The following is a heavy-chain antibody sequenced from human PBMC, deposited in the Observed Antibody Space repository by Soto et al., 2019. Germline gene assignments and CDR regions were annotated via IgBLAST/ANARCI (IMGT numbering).Heavy chain of an antibody. CDR2: ITTSSAYI. CDR3: VRSGTARLLRHSWFDT. CDR1: GFTFNTYD. D-gene: IGHD2-21*01. Sequence: EVQLVESGGGLVKPGGSLRLSCAASGFTFNTYDMNWVRQAPGTGLEWVSAITTSSAYIYYADSLKGRITISRDNAKNSLFLQMNSLGAEDTAVYYCVRSGTARLLRHSWFDTWGQGTLVTVSS. V-gene: IGHV3-21*01. J-gene: IGHJ5*02.